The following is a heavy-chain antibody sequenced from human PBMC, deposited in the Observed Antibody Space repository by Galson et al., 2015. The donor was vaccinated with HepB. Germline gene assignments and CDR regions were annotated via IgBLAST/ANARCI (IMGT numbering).Heavy chain of an antibody. D-gene: IGHD1-1*01. CDR3: ARDIVVQLERHQNKKHFDY. V-gene: IGHV1-18*04. CDR2: ISAYNGNT. CDR1: GYTFTSYG. Sequence: SVKVSCKASGYTFTSYGISWVRQAPGQGLEWMGWISAYNGNTNYAQKLQGRVTMTTDTSTSTAYMELRSLRSDDTAVYYCARDIVVQLERHQNKKHFDYWGQGTLVTVSS. J-gene: IGHJ4*02.